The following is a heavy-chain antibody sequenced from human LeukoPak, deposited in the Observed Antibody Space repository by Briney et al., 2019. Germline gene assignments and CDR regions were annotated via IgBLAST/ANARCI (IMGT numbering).Heavy chain of an antibody. CDR1: GFTFSSYA. V-gene: IGHV3-23*01. CDR2: ISGSGGST. J-gene: IGHJ5*02. Sequence: GGSLRLSCAASGFTFSSYAMSWVRQPPGKGLEWVSAISGSGGSTYYADSVKGRFTISRDNSKNTLYVQMNSLRAEDTAVYYCAKHPYYDILTGYPWLDPWGQGTLVTVSS. D-gene: IGHD3-9*01. CDR3: AKHPYYDILTGYPWLDP.